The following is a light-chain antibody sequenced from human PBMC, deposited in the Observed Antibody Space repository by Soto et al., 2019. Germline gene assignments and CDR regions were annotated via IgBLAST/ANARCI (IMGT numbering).Light chain of an antibody. V-gene: IGLV1-51*01. CDR3: GTWDSSLSAVV. J-gene: IGLJ2*01. Sequence: QAVGTQPPSVSAAPGQKVTISCSGSSSNIGNNYVSWYQQLPKTAPKLLIYDNDKRPSGIPDRFSGSKSGTSATLGITGLQTGDEADYYCGTWDSSLSAVVFGGGTKLTVL. CDR2: DND. CDR1: SSNIGNNY.